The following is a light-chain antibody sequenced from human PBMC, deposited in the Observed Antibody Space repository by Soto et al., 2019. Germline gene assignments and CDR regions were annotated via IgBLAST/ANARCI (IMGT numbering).Light chain of an antibody. CDR2: AAS. V-gene: IGKV1D-12*01. Sequence: DIQLAQSPSSVSASVGDRVTITCRASQGIGSWLAWYQQKPGKAPKFLIYAASSLQSGVPSRFSGSGSGTDFTLTISSLQPEYFASYHCQQTNSFPPTFGGGTKVEIQ. CDR3: QQTNSFPPT. CDR1: QGIGSW. J-gene: IGKJ4*01.